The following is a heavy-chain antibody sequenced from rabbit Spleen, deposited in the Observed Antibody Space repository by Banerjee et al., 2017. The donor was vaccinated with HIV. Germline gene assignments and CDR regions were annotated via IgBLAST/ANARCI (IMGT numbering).Heavy chain of an antibody. Sequence: QSLEESGGGLVQPEGSLTLTCTASGFSFSNSYYMCWVGQAPGKGLEWIACIYTATGKAVYASWAKGRFTISKTSSTTVTLQMTSLTAADTATYFCARDVAGVIGWNFNLWGQGTLVTVS. J-gene: IGHJ4*01. V-gene: IGHV1S40*01. CDR3: ARDVAGVIGWNFNL. D-gene: IGHD4-1*01. CDR2: IYTATGKA. CDR1: GFSFSNSYY.